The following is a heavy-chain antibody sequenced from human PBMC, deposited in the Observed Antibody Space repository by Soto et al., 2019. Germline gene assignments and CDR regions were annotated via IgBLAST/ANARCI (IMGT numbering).Heavy chain of an antibody. V-gene: IGHV4-59*01. J-gene: IGHJ4*02. Sequence: LSLTCTVSGGSIGSYHWSWVRQPPGKGLEWIASVYYTGTTNYNPSLGSRVTISIDAPENQISLKLTSVTAADTAFYYCARDTVLTGMFDFWGQGTMVTVSS. CDR2: VYYTGTT. D-gene: IGHD4-17*01. CDR1: GGSIGSYH. CDR3: ARDTVLTGMFDF.